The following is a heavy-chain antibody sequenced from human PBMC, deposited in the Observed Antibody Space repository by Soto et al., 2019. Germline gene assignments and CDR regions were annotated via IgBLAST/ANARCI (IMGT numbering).Heavy chain of an antibody. J-gene: IGHJ4*02. CDR1: GVTLTNVW. D-gene: IGHD5-18*01. CDR2: IKSETDGGTV. V-gene: IGHV3-15*07. Sequence: NPGGSLRLSCAVSGVTLTNVWMNWVRQAPGKGPEWVGRIKSETDGGTVDYAAPVKGRFTISRDDSENTLYLQMNSLKIEDTAVYYCSHGYYQYFNSWGQGTLVTVSS. CDR3: SHGYYQYFNS.